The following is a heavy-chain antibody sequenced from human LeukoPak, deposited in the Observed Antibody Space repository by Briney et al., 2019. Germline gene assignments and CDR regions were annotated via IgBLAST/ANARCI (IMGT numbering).Heavy chain of an antibody. CDR3: ARDPTPGYSSSWYYGDAFDI. J-gene: IGHJ3*02. CDR2: IYTSGST. D-gene: IGHD6-13*01. Sequence: KPSETLSLTCTVSGGSISSGNYYWSWIRQPAGKGLEWIGRIYTSGSTNYNPSLKSRVTISVDTSKIQFSLKLSSVTAADTAVYYCARDPTPGYSSSWYYGDAFDIWGQGTMVTVS. V-gene: IGHV4-61*02. CDR1: GGSISSGNYY.